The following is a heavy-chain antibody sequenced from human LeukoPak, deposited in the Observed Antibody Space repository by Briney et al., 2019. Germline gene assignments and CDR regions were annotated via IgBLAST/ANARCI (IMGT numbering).Heavy chain of an antibody. D-gene: IGHD2-2*01. V-gene: IGHV3-23*01. Sequence: GGTLRLSCAASGFTFSSYGMSWVRQAPGKGLEWVSAISGSGGSTYYADSVKGRFTISRDNSKNTLYLQMGSLRAEDTAVYFCARVAGYDAFFDYWGQGSLVTVSS. CDR1: GFTFSSYG. CDR3: ARVAGYDAFFDY. CDR2: ISGSGGST. J-gene: IGHJ4*02.